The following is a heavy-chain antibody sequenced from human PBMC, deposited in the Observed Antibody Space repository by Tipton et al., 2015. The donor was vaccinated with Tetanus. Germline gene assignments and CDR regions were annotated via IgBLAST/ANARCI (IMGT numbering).Heavy chain of an antibody. V-gene: IGHV3-30*18. CDR1: EFTFSRFG. CDR3: AKAKPVITLAFFDY. D-gene: IGHD3-16*01. Sequence: SLRLSCEASEFTFSRFGMHWVRQAPGKGLEWVAGISYDGNHKYYKESVKGRFTISRDNSQNTLYLQMNSLRADDTAIYYCAKAKPVITLAFFDYWGQGALVTVSS. CDR2: ISYDGNHK. J-gene: IGHJ4*02.